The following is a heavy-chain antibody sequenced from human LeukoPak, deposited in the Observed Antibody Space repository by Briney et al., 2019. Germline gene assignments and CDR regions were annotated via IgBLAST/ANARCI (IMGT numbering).Heavy chain of an antibody. Sequence: PGGSLRLSCAASGFTFSSYEMNWVRQAPGKGLEWVSYISSSGSTIYYADSVKGRFTISRDNAKNSLYLQMNSLRAEDTAVYYRASGYYDSSGYYPNLYYYYGMDVWGQGTTVTVSS. J-gene: IGHJ6*02. CDR1: GFTFSSYE. V-gene: IGHV3-48*03. CDR3: ASGYYDSSGYYPNLYYYYGMDV. D-gene: IGHD3-22*01. CDR2: ISSSGSTI.